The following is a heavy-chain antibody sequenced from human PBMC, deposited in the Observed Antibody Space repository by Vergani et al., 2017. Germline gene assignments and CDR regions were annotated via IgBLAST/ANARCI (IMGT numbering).Heavy chain of an antibody. V-gene: IGHV1-18*04. CDR3: ARGSSSGPMDY. Sequence: QVQLVQSGAEVKKPGASVKVSCKACGYSFTSYGFNWVRPAPGQGLEWMGWISAYNGNTIYAQQFQGRVTMTTDTSTSTAYMELRSLRSDDTAVYYCARGSSSGPMDYWGQGTLVTVSA. CDR2: ISAYNGNT. CDR1: GYSFTSYG. D-gene: IGHD6-6*01. J-gene: IGHJ4*02.